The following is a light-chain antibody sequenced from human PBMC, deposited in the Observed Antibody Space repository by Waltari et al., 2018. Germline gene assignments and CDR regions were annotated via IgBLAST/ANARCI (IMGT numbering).Light chain of an antibody. CDR2: GAS. V-gene: IGKV1-39*01. CDR1: QRISDY. Sequence: DIQMTQSPSSLSASVGDRVTITCRASQRISDYLNWYQQKPGKAPKVLIDGASTLQSGVPSRFSGSVSGTDFTLTITSLQPDDVATYYCQQSYSSPSFGQGTKVEIK. CDR3: QQSYSSPS. J-gene: IGKJ1*01.